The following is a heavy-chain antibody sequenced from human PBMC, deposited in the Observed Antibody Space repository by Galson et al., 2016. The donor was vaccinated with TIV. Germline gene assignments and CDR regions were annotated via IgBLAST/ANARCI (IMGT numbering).Heavy chain of an antibody. J-gene: IGHJ4*02. D-gene: IGHD5-12*01. CDR2: INYSGST. Sequence: SETLSLTCSVSGGAISSGYYYWTWIRKHPGKGLEWLGYINYSGSTYYTPSLKSRVTISVDRSKNQFSLKLGSVTAADTAIYYCAMTGYDPNYYDHWGQGTLVTVSS. CDR1: GGAISSGYYY. V-gene: IGHV4-61*01. CDR3: AMTGYDPNYYDH.